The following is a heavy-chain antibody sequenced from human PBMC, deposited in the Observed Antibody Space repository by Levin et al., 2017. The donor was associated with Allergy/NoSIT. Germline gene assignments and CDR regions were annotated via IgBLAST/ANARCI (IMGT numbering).Heavy chain of an antibody. J-gene: IGHJ4*02. CDR1: GFTFSNYA. D-gene: IGHD4-23*01. CDR3: AKEMTTVVPVFDY. V-gene: IGHV3-23*01. Sequence: PGESLKISCAASGFTFSNYAMSWVRQAPGKGLDWVSAITNSGRTYYADSVKGRFTVSRDNSKNTLYLQMNSLRADDTAVYYCAKEMTTVVPVFDYWGQGTLVTVSS. CDR2: ITNSGRT.